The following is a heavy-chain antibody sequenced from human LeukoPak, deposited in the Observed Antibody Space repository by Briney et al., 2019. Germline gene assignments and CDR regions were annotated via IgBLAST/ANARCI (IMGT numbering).Heavy chain of an antibody. CDR1: GYTFTSYD. CDR3: AWAYSSGWPHNY. Sequence: ASVKVSCKAPGYTFTSYDINWVRQATGQGLEWMGWMNPNSGNTGYAQKFQGRVTMTRNTSISTAYMELSSLRSEDTAVYYCAWAYSSGWPHNYWGQGTLVTVSS. J-gene: IGHJ4*02. D-gene: IGHD6-19*01. CDR2: MNPNSGNT. V-gene: IGHV1-8*01.